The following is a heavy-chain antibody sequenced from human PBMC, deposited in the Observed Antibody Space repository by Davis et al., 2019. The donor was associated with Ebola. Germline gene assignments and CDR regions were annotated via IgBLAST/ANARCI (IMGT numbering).Heavy chain of an antibody. Sequence: PGGSLRLSCAVSGGSFSGFYWTWVRQLPGKGLEWIGDIYHTGSTNYNPSLKSRAVFSVDRSKNQFSLNLISVTVADTAVYFCARAPSGTRRYFHSWGLGTLVTVSS. CDR2: IYHTGST. J-gene: IGHJ4*02. D-gene: IGHD1-26*01. V-gene: IGHV4-34*01. CDR3: ARAPSGTRRYFHS. CDR1: GGSFSGFY.